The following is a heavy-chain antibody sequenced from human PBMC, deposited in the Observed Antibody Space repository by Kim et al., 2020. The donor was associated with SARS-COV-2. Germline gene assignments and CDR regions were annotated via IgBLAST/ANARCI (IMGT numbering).Heavy chain of an antibody. CDR2: IYHSGST. D-gene: IGHD6-13*01. CDR3: ARDGLGAAAGYYFDY. J-gene: IGHJ4*02. V-gene: IGHV4-4*02. CDR1: GGSISSSNW. Sequence: SETLSLTCAVSGGSISSSNWWSWVRQPPGKGLEWIGEIYHSGSTNYNPSLKSRVTISVDKSKNQFSLKLSSVTAADTAVYYCARDGLGAAAGYYFDYWGQGTLVTVSS.